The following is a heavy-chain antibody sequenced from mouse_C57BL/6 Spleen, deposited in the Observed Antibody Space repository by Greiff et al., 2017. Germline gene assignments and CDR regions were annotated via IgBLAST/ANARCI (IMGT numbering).Heavy chain of an antibody. CDR1: GYAFSSYW. CDR3: AREERTTVVPYFDV. J-gene: IGHJ1*03. Sequence: QVQLQQSGAELVKPGASVKISCKASGYAFSSYWMNWVKQRPGKGLEWIGQIYPGDGDTNYNGKFKGKATLTADKSSSTAYMQLSSLTSEDSAVYFCAREERTTVVPYFDVWGTGTTVTVSS. V-gene: IGHV1-80*01. CDR2: IYPGDGDT. D-gene: IGHD1-1*01.